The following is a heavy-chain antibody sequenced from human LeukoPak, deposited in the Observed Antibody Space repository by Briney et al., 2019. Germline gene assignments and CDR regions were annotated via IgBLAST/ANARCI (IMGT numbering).Heavy chain of an antibody. D-gene: IGHD3-10*01. CDR1: GYTFTSYY. CDR2: INPSGGST. J-gene: IGHJ3*02. Sequence: ASVKVSCKASGYTFTSYYMHWVRQAPGQGLEWMGMINPSGGSTSYAQKFQGRVTMTRDTSTSTVYMELSSLRSEDTAVYYCARLKVRGVTPYAFDIWGQGTMVTVSS. CDR3: ARLKVRGVTPYAFDI. V-gene: IGHV1-46*01.